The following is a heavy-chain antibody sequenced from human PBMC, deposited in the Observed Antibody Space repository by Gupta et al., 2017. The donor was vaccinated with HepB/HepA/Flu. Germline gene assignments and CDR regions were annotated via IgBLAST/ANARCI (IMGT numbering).Heavy chain of an antibody. V-gene: IGHV3-23*01. CDR1: GFTFSHYA. J-gene: IGHJ6*02. D-gene: IGHD3-16*02. CDR2: ISGSGSST. CDR3: TNCPIGYYYGMDV. Sequence: EVQLLESGGGLVQPGGSLSLSCAASGFTFSHYAMSWVRQAPGKGLECVSGISGSGSSTYYADSVKGRFTISRDNSKNTLYLQMNSLRVEDTAVYYCTNCPIGYYYGMDVWGQGTTVTVSS.